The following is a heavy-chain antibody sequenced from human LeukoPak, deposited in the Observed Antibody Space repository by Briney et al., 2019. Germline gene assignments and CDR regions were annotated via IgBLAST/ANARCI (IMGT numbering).Heavy chain of an antibody. V-gene: IGHV5-51*01. Sequence: AESLKISCEGAGGNFTSYWICWVRQMPAEGLVWMGIIYPCDSATRYSPSFRGQVTISADKSIGTAYLQWSSLKASDTAMYYCARRRDSGSYIDFWAQRTLVSVSS. D-gene: IGHD1-26*01. J-gene: IGHJ4*02. CDR2: IYPCDSAT. CDR3: ARRRDSGSYIDF. CDR1: GGNFTSYW.